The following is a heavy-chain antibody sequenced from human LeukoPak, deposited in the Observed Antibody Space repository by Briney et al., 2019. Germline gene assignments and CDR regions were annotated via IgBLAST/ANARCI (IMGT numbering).Heavy chain of an antibody. CDR1: GGSISSYY. CDR2: IYYSGST. J-gene: IGHJ6*02. Sequence: SETLSLTCTVSGGSISSYYWSWIRQPPGKGLEWIGYIYYSGSTNYNPSLKSRVTISVDTSKNQFSLKLSSVTAADTAVYYCARVEEEGLYGMDVWGQGTTVTVSS. CDR3: ARVEEEGLYGMDV. V-gene: IGHV4-59*01.